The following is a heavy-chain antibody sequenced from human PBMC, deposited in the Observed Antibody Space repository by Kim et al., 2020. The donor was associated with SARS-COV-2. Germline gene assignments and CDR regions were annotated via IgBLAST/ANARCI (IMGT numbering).Heavy chain of an antibody. CDR1: GGSFSGYY. CDR2: INHGGST. J-gene: IGHJ6*03. CDR3: ARGCFIAVAGTLFPYYYY. Sequence: SETLSLTCAVYGGSFSGYYWSWIRQPPGKGLEWIGEINHGGSTNYNPSLKSRVTISVDTSKNQFSLKLSSVTAADTAVYYCARGCFIAVAGTLFPYYYY. D-gene: IGHD6-19*01. V-gene: IGHV4-34*01.